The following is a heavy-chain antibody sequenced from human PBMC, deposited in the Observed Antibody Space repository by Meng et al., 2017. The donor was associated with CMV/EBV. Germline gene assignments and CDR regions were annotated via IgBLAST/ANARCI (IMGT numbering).Heavy chain of an antibody. Sequence: GGSLRLSCTVSGGPVSSGSYDWSWVRQAPGKGLEWVSSISSSSSYIYYADSVKGRFTISRDNAKNSLYLQMNSLRAEDTAVYYCARRDCSSPSCYNSYYYYGMDIWGQGTTVTVSS. CDR2: ISSSSSYI. J-gene: IGHJ6*02. D-gene: IGHD2-2*02. CDR1: GGPVSSGSYD. CDR3: ARRDCSSPSCYNSYYYYGMDI. V-gene: IGHV3-21*01.